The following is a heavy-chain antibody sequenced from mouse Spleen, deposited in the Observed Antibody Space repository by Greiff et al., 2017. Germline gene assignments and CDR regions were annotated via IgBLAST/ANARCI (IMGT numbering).Heavy chain of an antibody. CDR1: GFSLTSYG. CDR2: IWSGGST. Sequence: VKVVESGPGLVQPSQSLSITCTVSGFSLTSYGVHWVRQSPGKGLEWLGVIWSGGSTDYNAAFISRLSISKDNSKSQVFFKMNSLQADDTAIYYCARNPGVYYAMDYWGQGTSVTVSS. V-gene: IGHV2-2*01. D-gene: IGHD4-1*01. J-gene: IGHJ4*01. CDR3: ARNPGVYYAMDY.